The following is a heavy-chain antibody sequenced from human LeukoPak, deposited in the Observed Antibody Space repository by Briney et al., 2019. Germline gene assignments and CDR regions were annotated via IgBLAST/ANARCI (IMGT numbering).Heavy chain of an antibody. CDR2: IYYSGST. CDR3: ARLTPNSSPIRGFDY. D-gene: IGHD6-13*01. CDR1: GGSISSSSYY. V-gene: IGHV4-39*01. Sequence: SETLSLTCTVSGGSISSSSYYWGWIRQPPGKGLKWIGSIYYSGSTYYNPSLKSRVTISVDTSKNQFSLKLSSVTAADTAVYYCARLTPNSSPIRGFDYWGQGTLVTVSS. J-gene: IGHJ4*02.